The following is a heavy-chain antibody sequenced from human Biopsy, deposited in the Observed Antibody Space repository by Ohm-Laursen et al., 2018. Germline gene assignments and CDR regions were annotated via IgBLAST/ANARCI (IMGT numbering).Heavy chain of an antibody. J-gene: IGHJ4*02. V-gene: IGHV4-59*01. CDR3: AQGGGSYVNFDY. Sequence: PGTLSLTCAVSGGSISNYFWTWIRQPPGKGLEWIGYFRFEDRTSYNSSLKSRVTISADTSKNQFSLRLSSVTAADTAVYYCAQGGGSYVNFDYWGQGTLVTVSS. D-gene: IGHD1-26*01. CDR2: FRFEDRT. CDR1: GGSISNYF.